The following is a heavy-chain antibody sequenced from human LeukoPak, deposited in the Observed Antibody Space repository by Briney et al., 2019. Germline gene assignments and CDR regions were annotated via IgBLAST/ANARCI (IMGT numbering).Heavy chain of an antibody. V-gene: IGHV1-69*05. J-gene: IGHJ5*02. Sequence: GASVTVSFKASGGSFITYPISWVRQAPGQGLEWMGGLTQFFRRTNYTQKFQGRLTITTDESSSTAYMELSDLRSDDTAVYYCATSESGRSWDWFAPWGQGTLVTVSS. CDR1: GGSFITYP. CDR3: ATSESGRSWDWFAP. CDR2: LTQFFRRT. D-gene: IGHD3-10*01.